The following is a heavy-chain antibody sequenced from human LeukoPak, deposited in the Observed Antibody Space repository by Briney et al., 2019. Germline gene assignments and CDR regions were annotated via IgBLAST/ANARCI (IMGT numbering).Heavy chain of an antibody. J-gene: IGHJ4*02. V-gene: IGHV4-34*01. CDR2: INHSGST. CDR3: ARGPPHSSGWYGG. Sequence: KASETLSLTCAVYGGSFSGYYWSWIRQPPGKGREWIGEINHSGSTNYNPSLKSRVTISVDTSKNQFSLKLSSVTAADTAVYYCARGPPHSSGWYGGWGQGTLVTVSS. CDR1: GGSFSGYY. D-gene: IGHD6-19*01.